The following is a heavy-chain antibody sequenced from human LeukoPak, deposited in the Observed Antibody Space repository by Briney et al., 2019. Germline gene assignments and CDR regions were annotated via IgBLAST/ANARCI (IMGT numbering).Heavy chain of an antibody. CDR3: ARVYYYDSSGYYSTRRPGPLSFDY. Sequence: PSETLSLTCTVSGGSISSYYWSWIRQPPGKGLEWIGYIYYSGSTNYNPSLKSRVTISVDTSKNQFSLKLSSVTAADTAVYYCARVYYYDSSGYYSTRRPGPLSFDYWGQGTLVTVSS. CDR2: IYYSGST. CDR1: GGSISSYY. D-gene: IGHD3-22*01. V-gene: IGHV4-59*01. J-gene: IGHJ4*02.